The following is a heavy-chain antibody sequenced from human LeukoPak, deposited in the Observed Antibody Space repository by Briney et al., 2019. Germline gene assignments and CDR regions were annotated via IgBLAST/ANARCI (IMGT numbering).Heavy chain of an antibody. CDR2: IRYDGSNE. Sequence: GGSLRLSCAASGFSFSGYGMHWVRQAPGKGLEWVAFIRYDGSNEYYADSVKGRFTISRDKSKDTLSLQMNGLRVEDTAVYYCAKVMPPGRIRFYSYYMDVWGKGTTVTVSS. J-gene: IGHJ6*03. V-gene: IGHV3-30*02. CDR3: AKVMPPGRIRFYSYYMDV. CDR1: GFSFSGYG. D-gene: IGHD2-15*01.